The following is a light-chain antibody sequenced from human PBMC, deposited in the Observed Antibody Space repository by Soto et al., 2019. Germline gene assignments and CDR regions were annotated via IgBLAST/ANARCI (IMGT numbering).Light chain of an antibody. V-gene: IGKV3-11*01. Sequence: EIVLTQSPATLCLSPGERAILSCRASHNVVNSLAWYQQKPGQAPRLLIYDASNRATGIPARFSGSGSGTDFTLTISSLEPEDFAVYYCQHLAATFGQGTRLEIK. CDR1: HNVVNS. CDR3: QHLAAT. CDR2: DAS. J-gene: IGKJ5*01.